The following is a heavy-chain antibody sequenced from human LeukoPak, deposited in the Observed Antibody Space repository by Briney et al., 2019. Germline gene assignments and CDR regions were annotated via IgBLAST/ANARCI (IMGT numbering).Heavy chain of an antibody. CDR1: GGSISSYY. Sequence: PAETLSLTCTVSGGSISSYYWSWIRQPPGKGLEWIGYIYYSGSTNYNPSLKSRVTISVDTSKNQFSLKLSSVTAADTAVYYCARAYGLGSYYNVVFDYWGQGTLVTVSS. D-gene: IGHD3-10*01. J-gene: IGHJ4*02. CDR3: ARAYGLGSYYNVVFDY. CDR2: IYYSGST. V-gene: IGHV4-59*08.